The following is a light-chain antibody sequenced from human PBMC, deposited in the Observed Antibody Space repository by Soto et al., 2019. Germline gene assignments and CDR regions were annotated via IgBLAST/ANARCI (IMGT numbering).Light chain of an antibody. CDR3: EQYGSSLT. CDR1: QSVSSSSY. V-gene: IGKV3-20*01. CDR2: GAS. J-gene: IGKJ4*01. Sequence: ESVLTQSPGTLSLSPGERATLSCRASQSVSSSSYLAWYQQKPGQAPRLLIYGASSRATGIPDRFSGRESGTDFTITISRLEPEDFAVYYCEQYGSSLTFGGGTKVEIK.